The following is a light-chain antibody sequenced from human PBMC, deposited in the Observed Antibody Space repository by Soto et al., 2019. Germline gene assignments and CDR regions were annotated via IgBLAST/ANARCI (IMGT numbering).Light chain of an antibody. CDR1: SSDVGSYNL. CDR2: EGS. J-gene: IGLJ2*01. Sequence: QSALTQPASVSGSPGQSITISCTGTSSDVGSYNLVSWYQQHPGKAPKLMIYEGSKRPSGVSNRFSGSKSGNTASLTISGLQAEDEADYDCCSYAGSLVVFGGGTQRTVL. CDR3: CSYAGSLVV. V-gene: IGLV2-23*01.